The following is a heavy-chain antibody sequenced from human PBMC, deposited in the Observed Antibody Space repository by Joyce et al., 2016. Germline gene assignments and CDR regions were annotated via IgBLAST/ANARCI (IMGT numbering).Heavy chain of an antibody. V-gene: IGHV4-59*11. J-gene: IGHJ6*02. CDR3: ARDASFGLDV. CDR1: GASISAHH. Sequence: QVQLRESGPGLVKPSETLSLTCTVSGASISAHHWCWVRQPPGKGLQWLGYIYYTVTTTYHPSLRGGVTISQDTSRNHFSLNLNSVTAADTAVYYCARDASFGLDVWGQGTTVTVSS. CDR2: IYYTVTT.